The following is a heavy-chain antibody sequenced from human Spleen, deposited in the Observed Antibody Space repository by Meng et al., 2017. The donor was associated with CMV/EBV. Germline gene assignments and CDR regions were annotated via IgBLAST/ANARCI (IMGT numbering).Heavy chain of an antibody. Sequence: SETLSLTCAVYGGSFSGYYWSWIRQPPGKGLEWIGEINHSGSTNYNPSLKSRVTISVDTSKNQFSLKLTSVTAADTAVYYCARVADGGDSSVDPPDGFDFWGQGTMVTVSS. V-gene: IGHV4-34*01. D-gene: IGHD4-17*01. J-gene: IGHJ3*01. CDR3: ARVADGGDSSVDPPDGFDF. CDR1: GGSFSGYY. CDR2: INHSGST.